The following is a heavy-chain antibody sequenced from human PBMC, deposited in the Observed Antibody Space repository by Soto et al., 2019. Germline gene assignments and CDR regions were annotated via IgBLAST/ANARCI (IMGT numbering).Heavy chain of an antibody. Sequence: QVQLVESGGGVVQPGMSMRLSCAASGFTFSSYAMQWVRQAPGTGLEWVAVISYDGSHKYYADSVKGRFTISRDNSNNTLYLQMNSLRAEDTAGYYCARDRPAPIVVVQAAPYSYYGIDVWGQGSTVTVSS. CDR3: ARDRPAPIVVVQAAPYSYYGIDV. V-gene: IGHV3-30*14. CDR1: GFTFSSYA. D-gene: IGHD2-2*01. CDR2: ISYDGSHK. J-gene: IGHJ6*02.